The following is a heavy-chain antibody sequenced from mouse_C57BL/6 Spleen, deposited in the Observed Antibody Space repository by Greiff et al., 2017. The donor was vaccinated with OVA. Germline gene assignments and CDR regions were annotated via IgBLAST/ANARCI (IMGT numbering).Heavy chain of an antibody. CDR1: GYTFTDYY. J-gene: IGHJ1*03. V-gene: IGHV1-26*01. CDR3: ARGDDGYYVWYFDV. Sequence: VQLQQSGPELVKPGASVKISCKASGYTFTDYYMNWVKQSHGKSLEWIGDINPNNGGTSYNQKFKGKATLTVDKSSSTAYMELRSLTSEDSAVYYCARGDDGYYVWYFDVWGTGTTVTVSS. D-gene: IGHD2-3*01. CDR2: INPNNGGT.